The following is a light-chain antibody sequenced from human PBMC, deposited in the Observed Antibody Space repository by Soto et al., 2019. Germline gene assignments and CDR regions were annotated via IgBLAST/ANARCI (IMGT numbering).Light chain of an antibody. V-gene: IGKV1-5*01. CDR3: QQYNSDSNP. CDR1: QSISTW. Sequence: DIQMTQSPSTLSASVGDRVTITCRASQSISTWLAWYQQKPGKAPKLLIYDASRLESGVPSRFSGSGSGTEFTLTISSLXXXXXATYYCQQYNSDSNPFGQGTKLEIK. CDR2: DAS. J-gene: IGKJ2*01.